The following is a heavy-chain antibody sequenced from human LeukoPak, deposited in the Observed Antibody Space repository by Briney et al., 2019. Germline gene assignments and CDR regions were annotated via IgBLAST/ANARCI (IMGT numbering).Heavy chain of an antibody. CDR2: INYSGST. D-gene: IGHD4-17*01. CDR1: GGSFSGYY. Sequence: SETLSLTCAVYGGSFSGYYWSWIRQPPGKGLEWIGEINYSGSTNYNPSLKSRVTISVDTSKNQFSLKLSSVTAADTAVYYCARGTVRSNCGMDVWGQGTTVTVSS. CDR3: ARGTVRSNCGMDV. J-gene: IGHJ6*02. V-gene: IGHV4-34*01.